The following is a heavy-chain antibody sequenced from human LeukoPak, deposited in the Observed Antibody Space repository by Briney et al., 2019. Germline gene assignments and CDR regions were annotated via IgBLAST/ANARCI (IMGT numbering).Heavy chain of an antibody. V-gene: IGHV4-59*01. D-gene: IGHD3-10*01. J-gene: IGHJ4*02. CDR1: GGSISSFY. CDR2: IYYSGST. CDR3: ARGGVFFDY. Sequence: SETLSLTCTVSGGSISSFYWSWIRQPPGKGLEWIGYIYYSGSTNYNPSLKSRVTISVDTSKNQFSLKLSSVTAAGTAVYYCARGGVFFDYWGQGILVTVSS.